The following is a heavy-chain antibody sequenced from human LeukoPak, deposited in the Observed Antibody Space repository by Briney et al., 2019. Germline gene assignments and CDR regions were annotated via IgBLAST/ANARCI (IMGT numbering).Heavy chain of an antibody. J-gene: IGHJ3*02. Sequence: ASAKVSCKVSGYTLTELSMHWVRQAPGKRLEWMGGFDPEDGETIYAQKFQGRVTMTEDTSTDTAYMELSSLRSEDTAVYYCATEGSTGYAFDIWGQGTMVTVSS. CDR1: GYTLTELS. CDR3: ATEGSTGYAFDI. D-gene: IGHD2-8*02. CDR2: FDPEDGET. V-gene: IGHV1-24*01.